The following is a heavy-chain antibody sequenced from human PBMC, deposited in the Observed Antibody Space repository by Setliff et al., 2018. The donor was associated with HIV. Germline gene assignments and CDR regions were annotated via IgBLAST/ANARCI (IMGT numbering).Heavy chain of an antibody. V-gene: IGHV1-69*05. CDR1: GYTFTSYD. J-gene: IGHJ4*02. CDR2: IIPSFGTV. D-gene: IGHD2-2*01. Sequence: SVKVSCKASGYTFTSYDVNWVRQAPGQGLEWTGGIIPSFGTVTYAQKFQGRVTITTDESMTTVYMELSSLRSEDTAVYYCARVRRGCSSHSCPLENWGQGTLVTSPQ. CDR3: ARVRRGCSSHSCPLEN.